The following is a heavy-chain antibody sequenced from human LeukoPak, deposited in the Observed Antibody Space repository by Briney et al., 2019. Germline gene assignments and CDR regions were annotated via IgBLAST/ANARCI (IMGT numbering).Heavy chain of an antibody. CDR2: IYYSGST. CDR3: AREGGLRCLDY. V-gene: IGHV4-61*01. D-gene: IGHD4-17*01. CDR1: GGSVGSGSYY. Sequence: SETLSLTCTVSGGSVGSGSYYWSWIRQPPGKGLEWIGYIYYSGSTNYNPSLKSRVAISVDTSKNQFSLKLSSVTAADTAVYYCAREGGLRCLDYWGQGTLVTVSS. J-gene: IGHJ4*02.